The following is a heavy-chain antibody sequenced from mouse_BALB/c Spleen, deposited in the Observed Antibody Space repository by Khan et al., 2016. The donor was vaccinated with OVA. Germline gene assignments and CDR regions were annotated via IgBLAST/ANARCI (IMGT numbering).Heavy chain of an antibody. J-gene: IGHJ3*01. Sequence: VQLKQSGTVLARPGASVKMSCKASGYSFTSYLIHWVKQRPGQGLEWIGDIYPGNSDTSYNQKFKDKAKLTAGTSASTAYMELSSLTTEDSAVYYCTRRGYRSFAYWGQGTLVTVSA. CDR1: GYSFTSYL. CDR2: IYPGNSDT. V-gene: IGHV1-5*01. CDR3: TRRGYRSFAY. D-gene: IGHD2-14*01.